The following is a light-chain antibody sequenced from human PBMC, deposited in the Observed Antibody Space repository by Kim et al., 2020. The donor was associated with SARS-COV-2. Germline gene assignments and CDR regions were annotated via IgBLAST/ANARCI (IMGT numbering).Light chain of an antibody. Sequence: SYELTQPPSLSVAPGKTARITCGGNNIGGKNVHWYQQKPGQAPVLVVYDDRDRPSGIPERFSGSNFGNTATLTISGVEAKDEADYYCQVWDSSSDHVVFGGGTQLTVL. CDR1: NIGGKN. CDR2: DDR. CDR3: QVWDSSSDHVV. J-gene: IGLJ2*01. V-gene: IGLV3-21*03.